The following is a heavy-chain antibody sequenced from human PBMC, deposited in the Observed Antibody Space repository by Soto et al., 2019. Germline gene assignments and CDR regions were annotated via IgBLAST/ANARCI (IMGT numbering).Heavy chain of an antibody. D-gene: IGHD4-17*01. Sequence: QVQLVQSGAEVKKPGASVKVSCKASGYTFTSYGISWVRQAPGQGLEWMGWISAYNGNTNYAQKLQGRVTMTTDTSTSRAYRALRSLTSDDTDVYYCARDYGEYRWYFDLWGRGTLVTVSS. CDR2: ISAYNGNT. V-gene: IGHV1-18*01. CDR3: ARDYGEYRWYFDL. J-gene: IGHJ2*01. CDR1: GYTFTSYG.